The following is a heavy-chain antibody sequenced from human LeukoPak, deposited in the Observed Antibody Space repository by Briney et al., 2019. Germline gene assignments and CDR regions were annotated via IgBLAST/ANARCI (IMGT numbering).Heavy chain of an antibody. V-gene: IGHV3-48*03. CDR2: ISSSGSTI. D-gene: IGHD6-13*01. CDR3: ARGIAAADLDY. J-gene: IGHJ4*02. CDR1: GFTFSSYE. Sequence: GGSLRLSCAASGFTFSSYEMNWVRQAPGKGLEWVSYISSSGSTIYYADSVKGRFTISRDNAKNSLYLQTNSLRAEDTAVYYCARGIAAADLDYWGQGTLVTVSS.